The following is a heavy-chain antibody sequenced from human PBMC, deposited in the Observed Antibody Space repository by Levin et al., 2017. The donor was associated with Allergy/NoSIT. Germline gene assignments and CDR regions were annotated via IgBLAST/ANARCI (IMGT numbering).Heavy chain of an antibody. V-gene: IGHV1-69*13. J-gene: IGHJ6*02. D-gene: IGHD2-2*01. CDR1: GGTFSSYA. CDR3: ARGRLRVVVPAAHYYYYYGMDV. Sequence: ASVKVSCKASGGTFSSYAISWVRQAPGQGLEWMGGIIPIFGTANYAQKFQGRVTITADESTSTAYMELSSLRSEDTAVYYCARGRLRVVVPAAHYYYYYGMDVWGQGTTVTVSS. CDR2: IIPIFGTA.